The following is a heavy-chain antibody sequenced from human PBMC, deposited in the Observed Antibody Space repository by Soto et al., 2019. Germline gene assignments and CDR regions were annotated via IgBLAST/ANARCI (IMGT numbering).Heavy chain of an antibody. CDR2: ISGSGSST. J-gene: IGHJ4*02. CDR3: AFRNYYDSSGYYYEHYFDY. Sequence: GGSLRLSCAASGFTFKNYAMSWVSQATGKRLGWVSTISGSGSSTYYADSVKGRFTISRDKSKNTLYLQMNSLRAEDTAVYYCAFRNYYDSSGYYYEHYFDYWGQGTLVTVSS. D-gene: IGHD3-22*01. V-gene: IGHV3-23*01. CDR1: GFTFKNYA.